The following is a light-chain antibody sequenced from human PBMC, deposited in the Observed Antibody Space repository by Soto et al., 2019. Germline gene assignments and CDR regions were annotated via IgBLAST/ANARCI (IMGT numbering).Light chain of an antibody. CDR2: EGS. CDR3: CSYAGSSTPEV. Sequence: QSALTQPASVSGSPGQSITISCTGTSSDVGSYNLVSWYQQHPGKAPKLMIYEGSKRPSGVSNRFSGSKSGNTASLTISGLQAEDEADYYCCSYAGSSTPEVFSGGTKLTVL. J-gene: IGLJ3*02. V-gene: IGLV2-23*01. CDR1: SSDVGSYNL.